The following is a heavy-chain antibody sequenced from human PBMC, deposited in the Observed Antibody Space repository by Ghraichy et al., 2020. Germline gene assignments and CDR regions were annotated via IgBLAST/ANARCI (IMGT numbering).Heavy chain of an antibody. CDR2: ISSNGGST. J-gene: IGHJ4*02. Sequence: SCSASGFTFSSYAMHWVRQAPGKGLEYVLAISSNGGSTYYADSVKGRFTISRDNSKNTLYLQMSSLRAEDTAVYYCVKDQVGTPRGYYGSGSYFDYWGQGTLVTVSS. CDR3: VKDQVGTPRGYYGSGSYFDY. CDR1: GFTFSSYA. V-gene: IGHV3-64D*09. D-gene: IGHD3-10*01.